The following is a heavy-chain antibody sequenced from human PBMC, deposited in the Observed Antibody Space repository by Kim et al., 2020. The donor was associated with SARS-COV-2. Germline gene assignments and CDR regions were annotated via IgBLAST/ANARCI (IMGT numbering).Heavy chain of an antibody. CDR2: IKSKTDGGTT. J-gene: IGHJ5*02. V-gene: IGHV3-15*01. Sequence: GGSLRLSCAASGFTFTNAWMSWVRQAPGKGLEWVGRIKSKTDGGTTDYAAPVNGRFTISRDDSKNTLYLQMNSLKTEDTAVYYCTRQRVTTPYYNWFDPGAREPWSPSPQ. D-gene: IGHD4-17*01. CDR3: TRQRVTTPYYNWFDP. CDR1: GFTFTNAW.